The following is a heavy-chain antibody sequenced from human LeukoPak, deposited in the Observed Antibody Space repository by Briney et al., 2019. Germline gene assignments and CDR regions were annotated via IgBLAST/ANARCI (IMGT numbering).Heavy chain of an antibody. CDR1: GFTFSSYG. V-gene: IGHV3-30*18. CDR3: AKDRRLIELSYWFDP. Sequence: GGSLRLSCAASGFTFSSYGMHWVRQAPGKGLEWVAVISYDGSNKYYADSVKGRSTISRDNSKNTLYLQTNSLSAEDTAVYCCAKDRRLIELSYWFDPWGQGTLVTVSS. J-gene: IGHJ5*02. D-gene: IGHD2-21*01. CDR2: ISYDGSNK.